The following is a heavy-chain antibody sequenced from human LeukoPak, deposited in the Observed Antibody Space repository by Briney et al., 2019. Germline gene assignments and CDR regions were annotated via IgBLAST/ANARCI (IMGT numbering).Heavy chain of an antibody. V-gene: IGHV4-61*08. J-gene: IGHJ4*02. CDR2: IYYSGST. D-gene: IGHD4-17*01. CDR3: GRKDYGDYSFDY. CDR1: GGSVSSGGYY. Sequence: SETLSLTCTVSGGSVSSGGYYWSWIRQPPGTGLEWIGYIYYSGSTNYNPSLKSRVTISVDTSKNQFSLKLTSVTAADTAVYYCGRKDYGDYSFDYWGQGTLVTVSS.